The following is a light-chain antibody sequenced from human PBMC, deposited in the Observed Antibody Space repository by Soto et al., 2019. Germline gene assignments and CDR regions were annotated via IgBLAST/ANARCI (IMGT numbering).Light chain of an antibody. CDR1: RSDVGGYNH. J-gene: IGLJ1*01. Sequence: QSVLAQPASVSGYPGQWITIYCPGTRSDVGGYNHVSWYQLRPRKAPKLIVYDVSNRPSGVSNRFSGSKSGNTASLTISGLQAEDEADYYCFSYTSSTAYVFGTGTKVTVL. V-gene: IGLV2-14*01. CDR2: DVS. CDR3: FSYTSSTAYV.